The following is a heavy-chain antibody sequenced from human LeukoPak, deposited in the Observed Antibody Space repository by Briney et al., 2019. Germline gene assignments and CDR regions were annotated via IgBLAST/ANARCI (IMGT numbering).Heavy chain of an antibody. D-gene: IGHD2-2*01. Sequence: PGGSLRLSCAASGFTLSSYSMNWVRQAPGKGLEWASYIGSSSSTTYYADSVKGRFTISRDNAKNSLYLQMNSLRDEDTAVYYCARVYCSSTSCYVGYYYGMDVWGQGTTVTVSS. CDR1: GFTLSSYS. V-gene: IGHV3-48*02. CDR3: ARVYCSSTSCYVGYYYGMDV. CDR2: IGSSSSTT. J-gene: IGHJ6*02.